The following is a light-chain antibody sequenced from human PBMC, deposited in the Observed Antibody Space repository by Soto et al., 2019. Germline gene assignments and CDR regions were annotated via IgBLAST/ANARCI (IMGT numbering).Light chain of an antibody. J-gene: IGLJ1*01. CDR3: SSYMSTSRYV. CDR2: EVI. CDR1: SSDVGKYDR. V-gene: IGLV2-18*02. Sequence: QSALTQPPSVSGSPGQSVTISCTGTSSDVGKYDRVSWYQQPPGTAPKLIIYEVINRPSGVPARFSGSKSGNTASLTISGLQAEDEADYYCSSYMSTSRYVFVAGTKVTVL.